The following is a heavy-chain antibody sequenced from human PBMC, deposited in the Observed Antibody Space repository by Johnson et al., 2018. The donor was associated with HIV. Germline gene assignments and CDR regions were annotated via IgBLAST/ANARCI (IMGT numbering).Heavy chain of an antibody. CDR1: GFTFSSYA. J-gene: IGHJ3*01. Sequence: VQLVESGGGLVKPGGSLRLSCAASGFTFSSYAMHWVRQAPGKGLEWVAVISYDGSNKYYADSVKGRFTISRDNSKNTLYLQMNSLRAEDTAVYYCAREARGLWRLRLGELSYETVDAFDFWGPGTLVTVSS. V-gene: IGHV3-30-3*01. CDR2: ISYDGSNK. CDR3: AREARGLWRLRLGELSYETVDAFDF. D-gene: IGHD3-16*02.